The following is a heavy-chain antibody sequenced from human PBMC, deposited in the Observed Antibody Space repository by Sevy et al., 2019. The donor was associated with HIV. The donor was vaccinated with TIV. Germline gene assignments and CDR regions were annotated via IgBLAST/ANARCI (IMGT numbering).Heavy chain of an antibody. J-gene: IGHJ4*02. CDR2: ISSSGSTI. CDR3: ARERPSWSQQGAGFDY. CDR1: GFTFSDYY. Sequence: GGSLRLPCAASGFTFSDYYMSWIRQAPGKGLEWVSYISSSGSTIYYADSVKGRFTISRDNAKNSLYLQMNSLRAEDTAVYYCARERPSWSQQGAGFDYWGQGTLVTVSS. V-gene: IGHV3-11*01. D-gene: IGHD6-13*01.